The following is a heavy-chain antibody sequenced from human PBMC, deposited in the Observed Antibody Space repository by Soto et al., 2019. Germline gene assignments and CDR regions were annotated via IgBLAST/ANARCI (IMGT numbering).Heavy chain of an antibody. CDR2: IYYSGKT. Sequence: SETLSLTCTVSGGSIISYYWSWIRQPPGKGLEWIGYIYYSGKTYYNPSLKSRVTISVDTSKNQFSLKLSSVTAADTAVYYCARDWNTDYGDRNYGMDVWGQGTTVSVSS. V-gene: IGHV4-59*01. CDR3: ARDWNTDYGDRNYGMDV. D-gene: IGHD4-17*01. J-gene: IGHJ6*02. CDR1: GGSIISYY.